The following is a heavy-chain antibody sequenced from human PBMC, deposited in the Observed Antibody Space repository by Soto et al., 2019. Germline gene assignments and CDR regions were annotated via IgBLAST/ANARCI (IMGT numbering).Heavy chain of an antibody. CDR1: GFTFSSYG. CDR2: ISYDGSNK. Sequence: QVQLVESGGGVVQPGRSLRLSCAASGFTFSSYGMHWVRQAPGKGLQWVAVISYDGSNKYYAYSVKGRFTISRDNSKNTLYLQMNSLRAEDTAVYYCAKGSLGYDYVGGYYFDYWGQGTLVTVSS. V-gene: IGHV3-30*18. CDR3: AKGSLGYDYVGGYYFDY. J-gene: IGHJ4*02. D-gene: IGHD5-12*01.